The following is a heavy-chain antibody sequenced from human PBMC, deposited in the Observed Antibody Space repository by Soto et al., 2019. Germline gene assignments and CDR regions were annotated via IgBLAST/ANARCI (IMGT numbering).Heavy chain of an antibody. CDR3: AKDPRYGGGAPLNWFDP. D-gene: IGHD4-17*01. V-gene: IGHV3-23*01. Sequence: EVQLLESGGGLVQPGGSLRLSCAASGFTFNYYVLCWVRQAPGKGLEWVSTISGSGAGTYYADSVKGRFTISRDNSKNTLYMQMNRLRGGDTAVYYCAKDPRYGGGAPLNWFDPWGQGTLVTVSS. CDR2: ISGSGAGT. CDR1: GFTFNYYV. J-gene: IGHJ5*02.